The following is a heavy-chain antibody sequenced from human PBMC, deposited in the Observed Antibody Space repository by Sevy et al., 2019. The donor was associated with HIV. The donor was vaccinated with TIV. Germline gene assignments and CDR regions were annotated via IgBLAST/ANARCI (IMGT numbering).Heavy chain of an antibody. V-gene: IGHV3-23*01. CDR2: IRGRGGST. Sequence: GGSLRLSCAASGFTFSSYAMSWVRQAPGKGLEWVSAIRGRGGSTYYADSVKGRFTISRDNSKNTLYLQMNSLRAEDMAVYYCAKDWGQWLVRVFFDYWGQGTLVTVSS. CDR3: AKDWGQWLVRVFFDY. D-gene: IGHD6-19*01. CDR1: GFTFSSYA. J-gene: IGHJ4*02.